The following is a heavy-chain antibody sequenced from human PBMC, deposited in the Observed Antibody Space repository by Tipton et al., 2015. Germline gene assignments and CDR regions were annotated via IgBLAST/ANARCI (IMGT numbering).Heavy chain of an antibody. CDR3: ARFGTTPATDDAFDI. V-gene: IGHV4-59*12. Sequence: TLSLTCTVSGGSISSYYWSWIRQPPGKGLEWIGFIYYSGNTKYNPSLKSRVTISVDTSKNQFSLRPTSVTAADTAMYYCARFGTTPATDDAFDIWGQGTMVTVSS. J-gene: IGHJ3*02. CDR2: IYYSGNT. D-gene: IGHD1/OR15-1a*01. CDR1: GGSISSYY.